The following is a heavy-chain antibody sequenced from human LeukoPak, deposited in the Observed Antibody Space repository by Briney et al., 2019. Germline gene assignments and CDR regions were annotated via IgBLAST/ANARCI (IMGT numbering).Heavy chain of an antibody. J-gene: IGHJ4*02. D-gene: IGHD5-12*01. Sequence: PGGSLRLSCAASGFVLSDNGMHWVRQAPGKGLEWVAFVRNDGSNEYYVGSVKGRFTISRDKSKNTLYLQMNSLRAEDTAVYSCAKESDSGYHSEGPKNWGLGTLVTVSS. CDR1: GFVLSDNG. CDR3: AKESDSGYHSEGPKN. V-gene: IGHV3-30*02. CDR2: VRNDGSNE.